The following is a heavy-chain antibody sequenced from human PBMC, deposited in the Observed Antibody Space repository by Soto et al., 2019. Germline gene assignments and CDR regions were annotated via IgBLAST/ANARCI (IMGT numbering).Heavy chain of an antibody. V-gene: IGHV4-59*08. J-gene: IGHJ6*03. Sequence: SETLSLTCTVSGGSISSYYWSWIRQPPGKGLEWIGYIYYSGSTNYNPSLKSRVTISVDTSKNQFSLKLSSVTAADTAVYYCARHHANFDAYYYMDVWGKGTTVTVSS. CDR3: ARHHANFDAYYYMDV. D-gene: IGHD3-9*01. CDR2: IYYSGST. CDR1: GGSISSYY.